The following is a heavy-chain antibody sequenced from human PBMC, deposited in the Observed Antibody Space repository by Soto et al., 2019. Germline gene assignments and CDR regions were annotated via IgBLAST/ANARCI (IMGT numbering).Heavy chain of an antibody. Sequence: QMQLQESGPGLVKPSETLSLTCAVSSASIITEQRWTWVRQPPGKGLEWIVEIHHSGSNNNNPSLRSRVTLAVGKSKNNFSLNLNSVTAEDTALYYCARSFGWYAIDHWGQGTLVIVSS. J-gene: IGHJ4*02. CDR3: ARSFGWYAIDH. D-gene: IGHD6-19*01. V-gene: IGHV4-4*02. CDR1: SASIITEQR. CDR2: IHHSGSN.